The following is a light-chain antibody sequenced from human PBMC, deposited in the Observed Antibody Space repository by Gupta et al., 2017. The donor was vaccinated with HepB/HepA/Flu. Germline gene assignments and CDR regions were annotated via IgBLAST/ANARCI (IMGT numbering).Light chain of an antibody. CDR3: CSYAGSISWI. V-gene: IGLV2-23*02. CDR2: EVT. CDR1: SSDIGTYNL. Sequence: SALTQPASLSASPGPPVTVSCMWSSSDIGTYNLISWYQQHPGKAPKLLIYEVTKRPSGISDRFSASKSGNTASLTISGLQAEDEAQYHCCSYAGSISWIFGGGTRLTVL. J-gene: IGLJ2*01.